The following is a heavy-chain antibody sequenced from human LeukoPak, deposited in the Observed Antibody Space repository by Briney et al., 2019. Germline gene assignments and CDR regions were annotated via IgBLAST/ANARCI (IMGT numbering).Heavy chain of an antibody. CDR2: IHYSGSP. J-gene: IGHJ3*02. CDR3: ARPVDSSIWYDALDI. V-gene: IGHV4-59*08. Sequence: SETLSLTCTVSGVSISSYYWTWIRQPPGKGLEWLGNIHYSGSPNYNPSLKSRVTMSLDTSKNQFSLKLSSVTAADTAVYYCARPVDSSIWYDALDIWGQGTVVTVSS. D-gene: IGHD6-13*01. CDR1: GVSISSYY.